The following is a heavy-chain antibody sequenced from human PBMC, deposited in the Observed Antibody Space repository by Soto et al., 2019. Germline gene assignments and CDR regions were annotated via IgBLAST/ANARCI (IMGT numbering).Heavy chain of an antibody. Sequence: GESLKISCQASGYIFNNHWIAWVRQTPEKGLELMGIIYPGDFDIRYNPTFQGHVTISVDRSRSTAYLQWGSLRASDSGLYFCARTDGWASARYFFDSWGQGTLVTVS. CDR2: IYPGDFDI. J-gene: IGHJ4*02. CDR1: GYIFNNHW. V-gene: IGHV5-51*01. D-gene: IGHD3-9*01. CDR3: ARTDGWASARYFFDS.